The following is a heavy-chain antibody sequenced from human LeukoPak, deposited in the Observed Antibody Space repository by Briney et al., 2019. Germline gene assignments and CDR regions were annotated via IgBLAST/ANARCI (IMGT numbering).Heavy chain of an antibody. V-gene: IGHV1-69*05. D-gene: IGHD2-2*03. CDR1: GGTFSSYA. Sequence: SVKVSCKASGGTFSSYAISWVRQAPGQGLEWMGGIIPIFGTANYAQKFQGRVTITTDKSTSTAYMELSSLRSEDTAVYYCARLGYCSSTSCVDYWGQGTLVTVSS. CDR3: ARLGYCSSTSCVDY. CDR2: IIPIFGTA. J-gene: IGHJ4*02.